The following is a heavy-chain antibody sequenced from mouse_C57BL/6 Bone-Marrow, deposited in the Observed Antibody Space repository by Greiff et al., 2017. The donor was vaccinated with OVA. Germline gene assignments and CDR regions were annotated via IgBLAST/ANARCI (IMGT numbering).Heavy chain of an antibody. V-gene: IGHV1-15*01. CDR3: TRAGVPFDY. CDR1: GYTFTDYE. Sequence: VQLQQSGAELVRPGASVTLSCKASGYTFTDYEMHWVKQTPVHGLEWIGAIDPETGGTAYNQKFQGKAILTADKSSSTAYMELRSLTSEDSAVYYCTRAGVPFDYWGQGTTLTVSS. D-gene: IGHD4-1*01. J-gene: IGHJ2*01. CDR2: IDPETGGT.